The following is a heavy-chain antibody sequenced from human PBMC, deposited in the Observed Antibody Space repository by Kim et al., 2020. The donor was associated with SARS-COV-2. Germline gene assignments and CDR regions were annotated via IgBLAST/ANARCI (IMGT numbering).Heavy chain of an antibody. CDR3: ARGAYGDVSFDY. J-gene: IGHJ4*02. V-gene: IGHV1-18*01. CDR2: T. D-gene: IGHD4-17*01. Sequence: TKYAQKIQGRVTMTTDPSTNTAYMELWSLRSDDTAMYYCARGAYGDVSFDYWGQGTLVTVSS.